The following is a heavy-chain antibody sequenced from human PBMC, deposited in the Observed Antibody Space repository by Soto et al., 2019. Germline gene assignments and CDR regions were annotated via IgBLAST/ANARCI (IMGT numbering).Heavy chain of an antibody. D-gene: IGHD2-2*01. Sequence: SVKVSGKASGVTFSSYAISWVRQAPGQGLEWMGGIIPIFGTANYAQKFQGRVTITADESTSTAYMELSSLRSEDTAVYYCARIVVPAAKAPWGWFDPWGQGTLVTSPQ. V-gene: IGHV1-69*13. CDR2: IIPIFGTA. CDR1: GVTFSSYA. CDR3: ARIVVPAAKAPWGWFDP. J-gene: IGHJ5*02.